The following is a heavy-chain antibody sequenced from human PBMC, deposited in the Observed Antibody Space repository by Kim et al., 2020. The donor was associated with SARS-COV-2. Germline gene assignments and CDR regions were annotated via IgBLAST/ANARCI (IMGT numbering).Heavy chain of an antibody. CDR1: GFTFSDYY. CDR3: ARDGSDSGRLWGWFDP. J-gene: IGHJ5*02. D-gene: IGHD1-26*01. V-gene: IGHV3-11*04. Sequence: LSLTCAASGFTFSDYYMSWIRQAPGKGLEWVSYISSSGSTIYYADSVKGRFTISRDNAKNSLYLQMNSLRAEDTAVYYCARDGSDSGRLWGWFDPWGQGTLVTVSS. CDR2: ISSSGSTI.